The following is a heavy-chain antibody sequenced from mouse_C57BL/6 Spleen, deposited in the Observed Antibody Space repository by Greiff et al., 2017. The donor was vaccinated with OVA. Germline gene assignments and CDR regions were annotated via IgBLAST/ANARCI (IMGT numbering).Heavy chain of an antibody. D-gene: IGHD2-3*01. CDR2: ISSGGDYI. J-gene: IGHJ3*01. CDR3: TRDTDGYYLAY. CDR1: GFTFSSYA. Sequence: EVQVVESGAGLVKPGGSLKLSCAASGFTFSSYAMSWVRQTPEKRLEWVAYISSGGDYIYYADTVKGRFTISRDNARNTLYLQMSSLKSEDTAMYYCTRDTDGYYLAYWGQGTLVTVSA. V-gene: IGHV5-9-1*02.